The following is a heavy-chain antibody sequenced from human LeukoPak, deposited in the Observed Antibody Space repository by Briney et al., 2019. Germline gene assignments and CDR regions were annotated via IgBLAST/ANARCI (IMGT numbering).Heavy chain of an antibody. CDR3: ARECSSSSAYFDY. V-gene: IGHV1-69*04. D-gene: IGHD6-6*01. J-gene: IGHJ4*02. CDR1: GGTFSSYA. Sequence: SVKVSCKASGGTFSSYAISWVRQAPGQGLEWMGRIIPILGIANYAQKFQGRVTITADKSTSTAYMELSSLRSEDTAVYYCARECSSSSAYFDYWGQGTLVTVSS. CDR2: IIPILGIA.